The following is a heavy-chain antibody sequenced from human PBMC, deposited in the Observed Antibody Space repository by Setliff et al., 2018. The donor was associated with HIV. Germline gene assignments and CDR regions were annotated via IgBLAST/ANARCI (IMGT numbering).Heavy chain of an antibody. CDR2: IIPIFGTA. Sequence: ASVNVSCKASGGTFSSFAISWVRQAPGQGLEWMGGIIPIFGTANYAQKFQGRVTITTDESTTTAYMELRSLRSEDTAVYYCARETYYGSGSYLPTEYYYYYMDVWGKGTTVTVSS. J-gene: IGHJ6*03. V-gene: IGHV1-69*05. CDR1: GGTFSSFA. D-gene: IGHD3-10*01. CDR3: ARETYYGSGSYLPTEYYYYYMDV.